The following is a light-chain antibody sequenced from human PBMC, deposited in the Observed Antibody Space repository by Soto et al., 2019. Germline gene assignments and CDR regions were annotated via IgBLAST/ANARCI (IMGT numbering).Light chain of an antibody. J-gene: IGKJ4*01. CDR3: QQSYSTPRALT. V-gene: IGKV1-39*01. CDR1: QSISSY. Sequence: DIQMTQSPSSLSASVGDRVTITCRASQSISSYLNWYQQKPGKAPKLLIYAASSLQSGVPSRFSGSGSRTDFTLTISSLQPDDFATYYCQQSYSTPRALTFGGGTKVEIK. CDR2: AAS.